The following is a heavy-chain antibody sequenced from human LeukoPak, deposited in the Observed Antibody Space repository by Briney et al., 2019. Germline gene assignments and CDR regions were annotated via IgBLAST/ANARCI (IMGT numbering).Heavy chain of an antibody. Sequence: ASVKVSCKASGYTFTGYYMHWVRQAPGQGLEWMGWINTNSGGTNYAQKFRGRVTMTRDTSISTAYMELSRLRSDDTAVYYCARWGYGSGSYYHFDYWGQGTLVTVSS. CDR2: INTNSGGT. V-gene: IGHV1-2*02. J-gene: IGHJ4*02. CDR1: GYTFTGYY. D-gene: IGHD3-10*01. CDR3: ARWGYGSGSYYHFDY.